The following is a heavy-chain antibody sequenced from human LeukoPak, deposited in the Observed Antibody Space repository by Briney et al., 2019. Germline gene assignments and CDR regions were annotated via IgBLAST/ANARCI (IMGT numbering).Heavy chain of an antibody. CDR1: GGTFSSYA. V-gene: IGHV1-69*05. CDR2: IIPIFGTA. CDR3: ARDIAVAGIDY. D-gene: IGHD6-19*01. Sequence: GSSVKVSCKASGGTFSSYAISWVRQAPGQGLEWMGRIIPIFGTANYAQKFQGRVTITTDESTSTAYMELSSLRCEDTAVYYCARDIAVAGIDYWGQGTLATVSS. J-gene: IGHJ4*02.